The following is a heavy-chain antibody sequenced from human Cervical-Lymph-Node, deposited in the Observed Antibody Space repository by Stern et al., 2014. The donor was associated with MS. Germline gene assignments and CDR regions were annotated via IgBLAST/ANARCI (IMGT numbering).Heavy chain of an antibody. Sequence: VQLVESGAEVKKPGSSGKVSCTASGGTFSRPGFSWVRQAPGPGLERLGGIIPLFGAAHYAQKLQGRVTITADESTSTIYMELRSLRSEDTAVYYCARDETGQTTTHYYYYGMDVWGQGTTVTVSS. V-gene: IGHV1-69*01. CDR2: IIPLFGAA. CDR3: ARDETGQTTTHYYYYGMDV. CDR1: GGTFSRPG. J-gene: IGHJ6*02. D-gene: IGHD1-1*01.